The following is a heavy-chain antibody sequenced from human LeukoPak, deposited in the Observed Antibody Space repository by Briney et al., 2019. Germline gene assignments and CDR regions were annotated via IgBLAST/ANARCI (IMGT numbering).Heavy chain of an antibody. CDR3: ARDNYDILTGSDPRSFYYYGMGV. J-gene: IGHJ6*02. Sequence: GGSLRLSCAASGFTFSSYGMHWVRQAPGKGLEWVAVISYDGSNKYYADSVKGRFTISRDNSKNTLYLQMNSLIAEDTAVYYCARDNYDILTGSDPRSFYYYGMGVWGQGTTVTVSS. V-gene: IGHV3-30*03. CDR2: ISYDGSNK. CDR1: GFTFSSYG. D-gene: IGHD3-9*01.